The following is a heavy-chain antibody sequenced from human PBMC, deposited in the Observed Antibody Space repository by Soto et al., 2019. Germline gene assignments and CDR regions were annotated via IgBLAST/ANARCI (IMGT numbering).Heavy chain of an antibody. D-gene: IGHD3-22*01. CDR1: GFTFSSYG. Sequence: ESGGGVVQPGRSLRLSCAASGFTFSSYGMHWVRQAPGKGLEWVAVISYDGSNKYYADSVKGRFTISRDNSKNTLYLQMNSLRAEDTAVYYCAKDYYYDSSGYYWTYYFDYWGQGTLVTVSS. V-gene: IGHV3-30*18. CDR2: ISYDGSNK. J-gene: IGHJ4*02. CDR3: AKDYYYDSSGYYWTYYFDY.